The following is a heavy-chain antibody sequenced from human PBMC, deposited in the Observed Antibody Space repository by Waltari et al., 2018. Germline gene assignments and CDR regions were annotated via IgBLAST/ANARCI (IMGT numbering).Heavy chain of an antibody. V-gene: IGHV1-18*01. CDR2: ISAYNGNT. Sequence: QVQLVQSGAEVKKPGASVKVSCKASGYTFTSYGISWVRQAPGQGLEWMGWISAYNGNTNYAQKLQGRVTMTTDTSTSTAYMELRSLRSDDTAVYYCATTATTVTSGVYYYYYMDVWGKGTTVTVSS. CDR1: GYTFTSYG. D-gene: IGHD4-17*01. CDR3: ATTATTVTSGVYYYYYMDV. J-gene: IGHJ6*03.